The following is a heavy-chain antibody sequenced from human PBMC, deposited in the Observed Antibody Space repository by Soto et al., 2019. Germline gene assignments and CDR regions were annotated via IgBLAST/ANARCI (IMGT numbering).Heavy chain of an antibody. CDR3: ARGGLGSYLLDY. CDR1: GFTFNSYW. J-gene: IGHJ4*02. V-gene: IGHV3-74*01. CDR2: INMDGTRT. D-gene: IGHD3-10*01. Sequence: EVQLVESGGGSVQPGGSLRLSCAASGFTFNSYWVHWVRQVPGKGLVWLSRINMDGTRTNYADSVKGRFAISRDNAKNTVDLQMNSLGVEDSAAYYCARGGLGSYLLDYWDQGTLVSVSS.